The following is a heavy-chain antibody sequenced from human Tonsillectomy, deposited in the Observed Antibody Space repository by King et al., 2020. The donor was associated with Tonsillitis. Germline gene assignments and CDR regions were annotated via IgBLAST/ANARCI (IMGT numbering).Heavy chain of an antibody. D-gene: IGHD1-26*01. V-gene: IGHV4-59*07. J-gene: IGHJ4*02. CDR2: VYYSGTT. CDR3: ARARSSAGASFDY. Sequence: QLQESGPGLAEPSDTLSLTCTVSGGSISSYYWSWIRQPPGKGLEWIGDVYYSGTTNYNPSPKSRVTISVDRSKNQFSLRLSSVTAADTAVYYCARARSSAGASFDYWGQGTLVTVSS. CDR1: GGSISSYY.